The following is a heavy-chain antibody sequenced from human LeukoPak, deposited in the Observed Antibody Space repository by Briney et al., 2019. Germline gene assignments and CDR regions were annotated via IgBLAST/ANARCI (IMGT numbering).Heavy chain of an antibody. CDR3: AKDQEVAGTVVVPDAFDI. CDR1: GFTFDDYA. Sequence: PGGSLRLSCAASGFTFDDYAMHWVRQAPGKGLEWVSGISWNSGSIGYADSVKGRFTISRDNAKNSLYLQMNSLRAEDMALYYCAKDQEVAGTVVVPDAFDIWGQGTMVTVSS. D-gene: IGHD6-19*01. J-gene: IGHJ3*02. CDR2: ISWNSGSI. V-gene: IGHV3-9*03.